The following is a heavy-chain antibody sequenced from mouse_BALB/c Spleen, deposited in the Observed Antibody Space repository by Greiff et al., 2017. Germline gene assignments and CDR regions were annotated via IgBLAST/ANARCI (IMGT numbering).Heavy chain of an antibody. CDR3: ARRADY. CDR2: ISSGGGST. Sequence: EVMLVESGGGLVKPGGSLKLSCAASGFAFSSYDMSWVRQTPEKRLEWVAYISSGGGSTYYPDTVKGRFTISRDNAKNTLYLQMSSLKSEDTAMYYCARRADYWGQGTSVTVSS. V-gene: IGHV5-12-1*01. CDR1: GFAFSSYD. J-gene: IGHJ4*01.